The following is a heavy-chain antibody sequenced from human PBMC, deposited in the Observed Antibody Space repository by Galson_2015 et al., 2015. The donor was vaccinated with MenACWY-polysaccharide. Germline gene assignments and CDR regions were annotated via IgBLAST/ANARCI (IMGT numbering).Heavy chain of an antibody. CDR2: IKQDGSEK. J-gene: IGHJ4*02. Sequence: SLRLSCAAPGLTFSNFWMSWVRQAPGKELEWVANIKQDGSEKYLVDSVKGRFTISRDNAENSLFLQMNSLRVEDTAVYYCARERWVRGVFFDQWGQGTLVTVSS. CDR3: ARERWVRGVFFDQ. D-gene: IGHD3-10*01. V-gene: IGHV3-7*01. CDR1: GLTFSNFW.